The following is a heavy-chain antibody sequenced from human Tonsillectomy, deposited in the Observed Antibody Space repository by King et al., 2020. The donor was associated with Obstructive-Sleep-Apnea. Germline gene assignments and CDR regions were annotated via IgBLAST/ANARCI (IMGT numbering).Heavy chain of an antibody. CDR2: MYYSGNT. CDR1: GGSISNYY. V-gene: IGHV4-59*08. CDR3: ARHRGVEDYGGYGDYFDY. D-gene: IGHD5-12*01. J-gene: IGHJ4*02. Sequence: QLQESGPGLVKPSETLSLICTVSGGSISNYYWSWIRQPPGKGLEWIGYMYYSGNTNFNPSLKGRVTISADTSKIQFSLRLSSVTAADTAVYYCARHRGVEDYGGYGDYFDYWGQGTLVTVSS.